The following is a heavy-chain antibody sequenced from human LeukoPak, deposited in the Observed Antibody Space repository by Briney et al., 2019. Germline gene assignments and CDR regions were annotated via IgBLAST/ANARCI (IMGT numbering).Heavy chain of an antibody. D-gene: IGHD6-6*01. V-gene: IGHV3-7*01. CDR1: GFTFSSYW. CDR3: AREGSSSTPPFDY. J-gene: IGHJ4*02. Sequence: GGSLRLSCAASGFTFSSYWMSWVRQAPGKGREGVANIKQDGSEKYYVDSVKGRFTISRDNAKNSLYLQIKSLRAEDTAVYYCAREGSSSTPPFDYWGQGALVTVSS. CDR2: IKQDGSEK.